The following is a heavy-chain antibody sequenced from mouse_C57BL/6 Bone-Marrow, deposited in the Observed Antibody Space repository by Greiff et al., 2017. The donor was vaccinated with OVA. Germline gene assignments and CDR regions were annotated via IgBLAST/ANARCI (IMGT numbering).Heavy chain of an antibody. CDR1: GYAFTNYL. D-gene: IGHD2-5*01. Sequence: QVQLQQSGAELVRPGTSVKVSCKASGYAFTNYLIEWVKQRPGQGLEWIGVINPGSGGTNYNEKFKGKATLTANKSSSTAYMQLSSLTSEDSAVYFCAYSNYDAMDYWGQGTSVTVSS. CDR2: INPGSGGT. J-gene: IGHJ4*01. CDR3: AYSNYDAMDY. V-gene: IGHV1-54*01.